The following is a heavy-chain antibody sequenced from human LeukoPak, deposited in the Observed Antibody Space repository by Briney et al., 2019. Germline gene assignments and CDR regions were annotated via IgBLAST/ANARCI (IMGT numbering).Heavy chain of an antibody. Sequence: PGGSLRLSCAASGFTFSSYAMSWVRQAPGKGLEWVSYISSSGSTIYYADSVKGRFTISRDNAKNSLYLQMNSLRAEDTAVYYCARVGSSGWSYGMDVWGQGTTVTVSS. D-gene: IGHD6-19*01. V-gene: IGHV3-48*04. CDR2: ISSSGSTI. J-gene: IGHJ6*02. CDR3: ARVGSSGWSYGMDV. CDR1: GFTFSSYA.